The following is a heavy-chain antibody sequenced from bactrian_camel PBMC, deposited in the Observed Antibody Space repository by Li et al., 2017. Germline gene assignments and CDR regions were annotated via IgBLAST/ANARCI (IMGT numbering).Heavy chain of an antibody. CDR1: GPSSLERC. V-gene: IGHV3S53*01. J-gene: IGHJ4*01. Sequence: HVQLVESGGGSVQAGGSLTLSCVVSGPSSLERCMAWFRQAPGKEREVVAVIEGPGSHTYVDSVKGRFTISKDSAKNTLYLQMDNLRPEDTAMYTCAAARFAGSWSQVPFFTYKGQGTQVTVS. CDR2: IEGPGSH. D-gene: IGHD2*01.